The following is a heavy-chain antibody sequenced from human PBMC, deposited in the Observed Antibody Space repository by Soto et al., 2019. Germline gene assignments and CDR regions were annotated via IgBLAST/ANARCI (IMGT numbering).Heavy chain of an antibody. CDR1: GGTFSSYA. CDR2: IIPIFGTA. V-gene: IGHV1-69*13. D-gene: IGHD4-4*01. Sequence: GASVKVSCKASGGTFSSYAISWVRQAPGQGLEWMGGIIPIFGTANYAQKFQGRVTITADESTSTAYMELSSLRSEDTAVYYCARGTWYGSNYAYYYYGMDVWGQGTTVTVSS. CDR3: ARGTWYGSNYAYYYYGMDV. J-gene: IGHJ6*02.